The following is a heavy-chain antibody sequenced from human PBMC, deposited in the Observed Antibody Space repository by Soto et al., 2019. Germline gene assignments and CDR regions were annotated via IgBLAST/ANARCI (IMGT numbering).Heavy chain of an antibody. CDR3: ARGNSGYEYAFDI. V-gene: IGHV4-59*01. CDR2: IYYSVST. J-gene: IGHJ3*02. D-gene: IGHD5-12*01. CDR1: YGSISSYY. Sequence: SQPLSHTWTVAYGSISSYYWSWILKNPVKLLELIWYIYYSVSTNYNPSLKSRVTISVDTSKNQFSLKLSSVTAADTAVYYCARGNSGYEYAFDIWGQGTMVTVSS.